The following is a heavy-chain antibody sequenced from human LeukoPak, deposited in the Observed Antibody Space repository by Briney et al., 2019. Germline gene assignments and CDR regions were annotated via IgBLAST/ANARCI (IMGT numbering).Heavy chain of an antibody. D-gene: IGHD2-2*01. J-gene: IGHJ5*02. V-gene: IGHV3-30*03. CDR2: ISYDGSNK. CDR3: ATRRVVVVPAAILP. CDR1: GFTFSSYG. Sequence: GGSLRLSCAVSGFTFSSYGMHWVRQAPGKGLEWVAVISYDGSNKYYADSVKGRFTISRDNSKNTLYLQMNSLRAEDTAVYYCATRRVVVVPAAILPWGQGTLVTVSS.